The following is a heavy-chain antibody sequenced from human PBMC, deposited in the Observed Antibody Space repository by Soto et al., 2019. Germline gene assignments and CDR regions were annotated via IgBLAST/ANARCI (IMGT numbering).Heavy chain of an antibody. D-gene: IGHD2-8*02. CDR2: INHSGST. J-gene: IGHJ4*02. V-gene: IGHV4-34*01. CDR3: ARDKITGLLDY. CDR1: GGSFSGYS. Sequence: TSETLSLTCAVYGGSFSGYSWTWIRQPPGTGLEWIGEINHSGSTNYNPSLKSRVTISVDTSKNQFSLKLTSVTAADTALYYCARDKITGLLDYWGQGTLVTVSS.